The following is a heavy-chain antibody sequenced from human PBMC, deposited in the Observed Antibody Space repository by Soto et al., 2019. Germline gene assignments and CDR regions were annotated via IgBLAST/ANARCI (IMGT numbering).Heavy chain of an antibody. CDR1: GGSCSGYY. J-gene: IGHJ6*03. CDR3: ARVVVVVNYYYYYMDV. V-gene: IGHV4-34*01. D-gene: IGHD2-2*01. CDR2: INHSGST. Sequence: SETLSLTCAVYGGSCSGYYWSWIRQPPGKGLEWIGEINHSGSTNYNPSLKSRVTISVDTSKNQFSLKLSSVTAADTAVYYCARVVVVVNYYYYYMDVWGKGTTVTVSS.